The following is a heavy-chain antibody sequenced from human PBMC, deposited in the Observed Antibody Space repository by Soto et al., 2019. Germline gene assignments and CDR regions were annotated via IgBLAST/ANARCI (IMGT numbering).Heavy chain of an antibody. V-gene: IGHV3-53*01. J-gene: IGHJ4*02. Sequence: EVQLVESGGGLIQPGGSLRLSGAASGFTVSSNYMSWVGQAPGKGLEWVSVIYSGGSTNYADPVKGRFTISRDTYKNTLYLQMNSLRAEDTAVYYCARDQGWYANWGQGTLVTVSS. CDR1: GFTVSSNY. D-gene: IGHD2-8*01. CDR3: ARDQGWYAN. CDR2: IYSGGST.